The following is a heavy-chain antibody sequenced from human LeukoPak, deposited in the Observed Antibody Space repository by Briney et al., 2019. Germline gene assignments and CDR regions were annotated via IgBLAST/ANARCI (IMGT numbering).Heavy chain of an antibody. V-gene: IGHV3-74*01. J-gene: IGHJ6*03. Sequence: GESLRLSCAASGFTFSSYWMHWIRQAPGKGLVWVSRINSDGSSTSYADSVKGRFTISRDNAKNTLYLQMNSLRAEDTAVYYCAREGAYYDSSGYYYYYYYMDVWGKGTTVTVSS. CDR1: GFTFSSYW. CDR2: INSDGSST. D-gene: IGHD3-22*01. CDR3: AREGAYYDSSGYYYYYYYMDV.